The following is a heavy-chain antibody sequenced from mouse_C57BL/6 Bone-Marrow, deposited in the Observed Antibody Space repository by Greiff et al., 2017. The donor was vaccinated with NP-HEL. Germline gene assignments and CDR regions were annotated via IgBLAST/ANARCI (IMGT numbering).Heavy chain of an antibody. V-gene: IGHV10-1*01. CDR3: VRHGGTHFDY. J-gene: IGHJ2*01. D-gene: IGHD2-14*01. CDR2: IRSKSNNYAT. Sequence: EVHLVESGGGLVQPKGSLKLSCAASGFSFNTYAMNWVRQAPGKGLEWVARIRSKSNNYATYYADSVKDRFTISRDDSESMLYLQMNNLKTEDTAMYYCVRHGGTHFDYWGQGTTLTVSS. CDR1: GFSFNTYA.